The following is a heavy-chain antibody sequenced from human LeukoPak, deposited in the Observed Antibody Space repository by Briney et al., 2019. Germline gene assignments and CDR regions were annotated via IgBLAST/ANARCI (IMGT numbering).Heavy chain of an antibody. Sequence: PGGSLRLSCVASGFTFSDHYMDWVRKTPGKGLEWVGRSRNKANSYTTEYAASVKGRFSISRDDSKNSLFLQMNSLKTDDTAVYYCTRASLSGSYFFYWGQGALVTVSS. CDR1: GFTFSDHY. CDR2: SRNKANSYTT. V-gene: IGHV3-72*01. J-gene: IGHJ4*02. D-gene: IGHD1-26*01. CDR3: TRASLSGSYFFY.